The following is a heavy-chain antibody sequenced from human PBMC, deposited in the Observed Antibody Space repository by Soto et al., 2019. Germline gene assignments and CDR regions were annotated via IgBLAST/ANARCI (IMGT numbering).Heavy chain of an antibody. V-gene: IGHV4-34*01. Sequence: PSETLSLTCAVYGGSFSGYYWSWIRQPPGKGLEWIGEINHSGSTNYNPSLKSRVTISVDTSKNQFSLKLSSVTAADTAVYYCARVGRYSSGRYINYWGQGTLVTVSS. CDR1: GGSFSGYY. J-gene: IGHJ4*02. CDR3: ARVGRYSSGRYINY. D-gene: IGHD6-19*01. CDR2: INHSGST.